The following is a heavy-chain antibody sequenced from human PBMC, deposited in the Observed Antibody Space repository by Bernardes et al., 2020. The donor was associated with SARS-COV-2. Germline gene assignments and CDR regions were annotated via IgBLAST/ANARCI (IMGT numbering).Heavy chain of an antibody. CDR1: GFIFSDYP. CDR3: AREEGGISLELAIFQHYGVDV. CDR2: ISDDGSKT. J-gene: IGHJ6*02. Sequence: GGSLRLSCAASGFIFSDYPMHWVRQAPGQGLEWVAVISDDGSKTFYADSVLGRFTISRDKSKNTLYLQMNSLRREDTAIYYCAREEGGISLELAIFQHYGVDVWGPGTTVTVSS. D-gene: IGHD1-7*01. V-gene: IGHV3-30*01.